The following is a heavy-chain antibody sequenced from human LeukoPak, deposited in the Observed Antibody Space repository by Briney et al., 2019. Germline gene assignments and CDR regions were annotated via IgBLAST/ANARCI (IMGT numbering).Heavy chain of an antibody. CDR2: ISGSGSST. D-gene: IGHD6-13*01. J-gene: IGHJ1*01. CDR3: APHSSTLDH. V-gene: IGHV3-23*01. Sequence: AGSLRLSCAASGFNFNNYAINWVRQAPGKGLEWVSAISGSGSSTYYADSVKGRFTISRDNSKSTLYLQMDSLRADDTAVYYCAPHSSTLDHWGQGTLVTVSS. CDR1: GFNFNNYA.